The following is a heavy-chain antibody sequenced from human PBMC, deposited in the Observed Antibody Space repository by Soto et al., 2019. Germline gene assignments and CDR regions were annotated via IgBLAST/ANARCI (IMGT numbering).Heavy chain of an antibody. Sequence: QVQLQESGPGLVKPSETLSLICTVSGGSISSYYWSWIRQPPGKGLEWIAYIYYSGSTTYTPSLKSRVTMSVDTSKNQFSLKLSSVTAADTAVYYCARHRRSSSYVFDYWGQGTLVTVSS. D-gene: IGHD6-13*01. CDR2: IYYSGST. V-gene: IGHV4-59*08. CDR1: GGSISSYY. J-gene: IGHJ4*02. CDR3: ARHRRSSSYVFDY.